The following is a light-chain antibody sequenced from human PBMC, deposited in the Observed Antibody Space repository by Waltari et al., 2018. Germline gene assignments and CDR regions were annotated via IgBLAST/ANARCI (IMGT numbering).Light chain of an antibody. J-gene: IGLJ2*01. CDR3: SSYTSDTTLI. CDR2: DVT. CDR1: SGDVGRYKY. Sequence: QSALTQPASVSGSPGQSITITCTGTSGDVGRYKYVSWFQQHPGKAPKLMIYDVTKRPSGISDRFSGSKSGNTASLTISGLQADDEADYYCSSYTSDTTLIFGGGTELTVL. V-gene: IGLV2-14*01.